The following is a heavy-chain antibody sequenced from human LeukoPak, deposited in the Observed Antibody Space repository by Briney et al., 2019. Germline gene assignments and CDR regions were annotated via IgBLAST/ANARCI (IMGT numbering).Heavy chain of an antibody. D-gene: IGHD1-26*01. J-gene: IGHJ4*02. V-gene: IGHV1-8*01. CDR3: ARGRVGATKGGY. CDR1: GYTFTSYY. CDR2: MNPNSGNT. Sequence: ASVKVSCKASGYTFTSYYMHWVRQATGQGLEWMGWMNPNSGNTGYARKFQGRVTMTRNTSISTAYMELSSLRSEDTAVYYCARGRVGATKGGYWGQGTLVTVSS.